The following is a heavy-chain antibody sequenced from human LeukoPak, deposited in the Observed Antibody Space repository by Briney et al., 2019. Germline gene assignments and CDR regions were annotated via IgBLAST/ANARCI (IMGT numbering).Heavy chain of an antibody. CDR3: ARRVGLPGGGHNWNYNP. V-gene: IGHV4-31*03. D-gene: IGHD1-7*01. CDR2: IYYSGST. Sequence: PSQTLSLTCTVSGGSISSGGYYWSWIRQHPGKGLEWIGYIYYSGSTYYNPSLKSRVTISVDTSKNQFSLKLSSVTAADTAVYYCARRVGLPGGGHNWNYNPWGQGTLVTVSS. CDR1: GGSISSGGYY. J-gene: IGHJ5*02.